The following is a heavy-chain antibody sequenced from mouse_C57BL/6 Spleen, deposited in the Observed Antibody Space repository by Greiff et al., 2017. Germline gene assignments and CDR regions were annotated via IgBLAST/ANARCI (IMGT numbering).Heavy chain of an antibody. CDR1: GFTFTDYY. D-gene: IGHD1-1*01. CDR2: IRNKANGYTT. J-gene: IGHJ4*01. CDR3: ARYVVAWDYAMDY. V-gene: IGHV7-3*01. Sequence: EVKLMESGGGLVQPGGSLSLSCAASGFTFTDYYMSWVRQPPGKALEWLGFIRNKANGYTTEYSASVKGRFTISRDNSQSILYLQMNALRAEDSATYYCARYVVAWDYAMDYWGQGTSVTVSS.